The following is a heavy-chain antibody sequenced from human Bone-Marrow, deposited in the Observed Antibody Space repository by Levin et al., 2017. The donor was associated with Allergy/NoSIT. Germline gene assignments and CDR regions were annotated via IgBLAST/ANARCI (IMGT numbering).Heavy chain of an antibody. CDR1: GYTFTGYY. CDR3: AALWFGELLAHYYGMDV. V-gene: IGHV1-2*02. Sequence: ASVKVSCKASGYTFTGYYMHWVRQAPGQGLEWMGWINPNSGGTNYAQKFQGRVTMTRDTSISTAYMELSRLRSDDTAVYYCAALWFGELLAHYYGMDVWGQGTTVTVSS. CDR2: INPNSGGT. J-gene: IGHJ6*02. D-gene: IGHD3-10*01.